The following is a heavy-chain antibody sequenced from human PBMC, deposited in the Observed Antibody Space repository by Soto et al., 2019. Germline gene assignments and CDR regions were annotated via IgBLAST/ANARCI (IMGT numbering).Heavy chain of an antibody. CDR1: GGSFSGYY. J-gene: IGHJ5*02. V-gene: IGHV4-34*01. D-gene: IGHD5-12*01. CDR3: ARVDIVTTNWFDP. CDR2: INHRGYT. Sequence: QVQLQQWGAGLLKPSETLSLTCAVYGGSFSGYYRSWIRQPPGKGLEWIGEINHRGYTTYNPSLKSRVTISVDTSKNQFSLKLSSVTAADTALYYCARVDIVTTNWFDPWGQGTPVTVSS.